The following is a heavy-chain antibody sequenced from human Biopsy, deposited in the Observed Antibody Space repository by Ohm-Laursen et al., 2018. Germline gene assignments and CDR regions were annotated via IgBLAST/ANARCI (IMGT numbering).Heavy chain of an antibody. CDR3: ARESPLRLGVCGAIRCFKEVFGMDV. CDR2: VNPVAEAT. CDR1: GYNFANYY. Sequence: SVNVSCKASGYNFANYYINWVRQVPGQGLEWLGVVNPVAEATMYAQKFQDRITLTRDASTNTVYMDLTSFTSEDSAVYYCARESPLRLGVCGAIRCFKEVFGMDVWGQGTTVIVSS. V-gene: IGHV1-46*01. J-gene: IGHJ6*02. D-gene: IGHD2-21*01.